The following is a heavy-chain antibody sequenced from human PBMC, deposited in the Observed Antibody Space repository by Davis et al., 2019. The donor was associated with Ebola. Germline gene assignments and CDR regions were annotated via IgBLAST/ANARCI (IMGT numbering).Heavy chain of an antibody. J-gene: IGHJ3*02. CDR2: ISGSGGST. CDR3: ARDSSVYDAFDI. D-gene: IGHD3-16*01. CDR1: GFTFSSYA. Sequence: GESLKISCAASGFTFSSYAMSWGRQAPGKGLEWVSAISGSGGSTYYADSVKGRFTISRDNSKNTLYLQMNSLRAEDTAVYYCARDSSVYDAFDIWGQGTMVTVSS. V-gene: IGHV3-23*01.